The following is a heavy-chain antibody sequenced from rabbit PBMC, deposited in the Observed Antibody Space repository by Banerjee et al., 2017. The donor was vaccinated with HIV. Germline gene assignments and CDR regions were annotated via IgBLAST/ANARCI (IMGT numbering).Heavy chain of an antibody. CDR3: ARGTTSTGYYADL. Sequence: QEQLVESGGGLVQPGGSLKLSCKASGFDFSSYGVSWVRQAPGKGLEWIGYIDPVFGSTYYASWVNGRFPISSHNAQNTLYLQLNSLTAADTATYFCARGTTSTGYYADLWGQGTLVTVS. CDR2: IDPVFGST. V-gene: IGHV1S47*01. J-gene: IGHJ3*01. D-gene: IGHD1-1*01. CDR1: GFDFSSYG.